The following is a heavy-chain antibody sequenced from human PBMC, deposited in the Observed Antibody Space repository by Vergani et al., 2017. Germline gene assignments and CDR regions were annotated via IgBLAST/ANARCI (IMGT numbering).Heavy chain of an antibody. V-gene: IGHV3-23*01. J-gene: IGHJ4*02. D-gene: IGHD6-19*01. Sequence: EVQLLESGGGLVQPGGSLRLTCAASEFTFSNYAMNWVRQAPGKGLEWVSTISGSGGTTYYADSVKGRFTISRDNSKSTLFLQMNSLRAEDTAIFYCAKSRFQGVSVAGPIFEYWGQGTLVTVSS. CDR1: EFTFSNYA. CDR2: ISGSGGTT. CDR3: AKSRFQGVSVAGPIFEY.